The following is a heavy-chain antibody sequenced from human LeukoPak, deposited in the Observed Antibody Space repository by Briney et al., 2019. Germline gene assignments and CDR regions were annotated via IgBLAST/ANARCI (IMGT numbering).Heavy chain of an antibody. CDR3: ARGGYYCSGNDFRFDP. J-gene: IGHJ5*02. V-gene: IGHV4-39*01. D-gene: IGHD3-10*01. Sequence: PSETLSLTCTVSGGSISSSSYYWGWIRQPPGKGLEWIGSIVYSGSTYYNPSLKSRVTISADTSENQFSLELSSVTAADTAVYYCARGGYYCSGNDFRFDPWGQGTLVTVSS. CDR1: GGSISSSSYY. CDR2: IVYSGST.